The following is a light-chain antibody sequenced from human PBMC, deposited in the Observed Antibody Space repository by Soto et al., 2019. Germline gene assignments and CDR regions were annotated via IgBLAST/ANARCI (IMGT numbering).Light chain of an antibody. V-gene: IGKV1-33*01. Sequence: DIQMTHSPSSLSASVGDRVTITCQASQDISNYLHWYQQKPGKAPKLLIYDASNLETGVPSRFSGSGSGTDFTFNISRLQTEDIATYYCQQYDNLPPGTFGPGTKVDIK. CDR2: DAS. CDR3: QQYDNLPPGT. CDR1: QDISNY. J-gene: IGKJ3*01.